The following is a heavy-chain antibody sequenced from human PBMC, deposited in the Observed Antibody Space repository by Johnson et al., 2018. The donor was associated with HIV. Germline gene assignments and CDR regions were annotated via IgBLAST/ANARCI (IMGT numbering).Heavy chain of an antibody. CDR2: VGSSGHT. CDR1: GFTFSVYD. D-gene: IGHD6-6*01. V-gene: IGHV3-13*01. Sequence: VQLVESWGGLVQPGGSLRLSCAASGFTFSVYDMHWVRQVPGKGLEWVSTVGSSGHTYYAATVKGRFTTSRDSTQHYLFLPANILKAGDKAVYYCARSRARPRRFDAVDLWGQGTRVTVSS. CDR3: ARSRARPRRFDAVDL. J-gene: IGHJ3*01.